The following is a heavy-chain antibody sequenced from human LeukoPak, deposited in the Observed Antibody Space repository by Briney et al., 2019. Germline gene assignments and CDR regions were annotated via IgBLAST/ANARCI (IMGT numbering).Heavy chain of an antibody. CDR3: ARGGNSGWDY. CDR2: ISSSGTYI. V-gene: IGHV3-21*01. Sequence: PGGSLRLSCAASGFTFSNYNMNWVHQAPGKGLEWVSSISSSGTYIYYADSVKGRFTISRDNAKNSLYLQMNSLRAEDTAVYYCARGGNSGWDYWGQGTLVTVSS. J-gene: IGHJ4*02. D-gene: IGHD6-19*01. CDR1: GFTFSNYN.